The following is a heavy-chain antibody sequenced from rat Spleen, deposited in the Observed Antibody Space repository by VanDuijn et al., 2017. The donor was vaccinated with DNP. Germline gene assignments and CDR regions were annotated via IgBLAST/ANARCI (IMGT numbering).Heavy chain of an antibody. CDR3: ATGVY. D-gene: IGHD4-2*01. J-gene: IGHJ2*01. CDR1: GFSLTNYG. Sequence: QVQLKESGPGLVQPSRTLSLTCTVSGFSLTNYGVSWFRQPPGKGLEWLGVKWNNGGTDYNSAIISRLSISRDTSKSQVFLKMNSLQAEDTAMYLCATGVYWGQGVMVTVSS. CDR2: KWNNGGT. V-gene: IGHV2-47*01.